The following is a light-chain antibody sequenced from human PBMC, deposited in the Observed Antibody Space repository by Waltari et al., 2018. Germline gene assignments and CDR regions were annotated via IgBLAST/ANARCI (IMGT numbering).Light chain of an antibody. CDR3: QQYGSSVLYT. Sequence: VLTQSPGTLSLSPGERATLSCRASQSLTKRYLAWYQQKPGQAPRLLIYGASSRAAGIPDRFSGSGSGTDFSITISRLEPEDSAVYYCQQYGSSVLYTIGQGTKLEIK. J-gene: IGKJ2*01. CDR1: QSLTKRY. V-gene: IGKV3-20*01. CDR2: GAS.